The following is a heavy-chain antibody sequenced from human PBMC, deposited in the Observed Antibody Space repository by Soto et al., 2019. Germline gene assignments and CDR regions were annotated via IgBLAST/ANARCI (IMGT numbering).Heavy chain of an antibody. CDR2: IYYSGST. J-gene: IGHJ4*02. V-gene: IGHV4-59*01. Sequence: SETLSLTCTVSGGSISSYYCSWIRQPPGKGLEWIGYIYYSGSTNYNPSLKSRVTISVDTSKNQFSLKLSSVTAADTAVYYCARTGLDYYDSSGYPYYFDYWGQGTLVTVSS. CDR3: ARTGLDYYDSSGYPYYFDY. CDR1: GGSISSYY. D-gene: IGHD3-22*01.